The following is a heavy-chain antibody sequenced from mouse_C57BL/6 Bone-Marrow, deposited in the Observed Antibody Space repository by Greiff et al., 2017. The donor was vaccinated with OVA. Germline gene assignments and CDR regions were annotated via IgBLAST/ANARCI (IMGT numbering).Heavy chain of an antibody. D-gene: IGHD1-1*01. V-gene: IGHV1-69*01. CDR2: IDPSDSYT. CDR1: GYTFTSYW. Sequence: QVQLQQSGAELVMPGASVKLSCKASGYTFTSYWMHWVKQRPGQGLEWIGEIDPSDSYTNYTQKFKGKSTLTVDKSSSTAYMQLSSLTSEDSAVDYCARDYGPWFAYWGQGTLVTVSA. J-gene: IGHJ3*01. CDR3: ARDYGPWFAY.